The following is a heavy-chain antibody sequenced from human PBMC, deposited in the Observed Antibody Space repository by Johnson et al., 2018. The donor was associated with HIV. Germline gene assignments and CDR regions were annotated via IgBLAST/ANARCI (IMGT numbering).Heavy chain of an antibody. V-gene: IGHV3-53*01. CDR3: AREGGMVLSPGSFDI. CDR1: GFTVSHNY. CDR2: IYSGGST. Sequence: MLLVESGGGLVQPGGSLRLSCAASGFTVSHNYMSWVRQAPGEGLEWVAVIYSGGSTYYAASVNGRFTISSDNSKNTLYHQMNSLRAEDTAVYYCAREGGMVLSPGSFDIWGQGTMVTVSS. J-gene: IGHJ3*02. D-gene: IGHD2-8*01.